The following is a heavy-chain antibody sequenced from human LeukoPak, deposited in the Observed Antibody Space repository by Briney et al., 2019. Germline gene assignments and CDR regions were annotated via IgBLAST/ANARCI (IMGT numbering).Heavy chain of an antibody. CDR2: FYHNENT. Sequence: KSSETLSLTCTVSDYSISSGYYWGWIRQPPGKELEWIGSFYHNENTYYRPSLKSRVVISVDTSKNQFSLKLSSVTAADTAVYYCARRNGGKSDYWGQGTLVTVSS. J-gene: IGHJ4*02. CDR1: DYSISSGYY. V-gene: IGHV4-38-2*02. CDR3: ARRNGGKSDY. D-gene: IGHD4-23*01.